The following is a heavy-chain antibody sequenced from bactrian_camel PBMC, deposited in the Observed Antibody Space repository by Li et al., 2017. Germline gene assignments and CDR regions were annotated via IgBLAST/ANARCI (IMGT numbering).Heavy chain of an antibody. J-gene: IGHJ4*01. CDR1: GFDFAAYG. D-gene: IGHD1*01. Sequence: DVQLVESGGGSVQAGGSLRLSCATSGFDFAAYGMDWFRQAAGKGLEWVSTINTDGSTHYRDSVKGRFTISRDNAKNTLYLQMNSLRPEDTAMYYCAADLYSCWMPSLTQTFPYWCQGTQVTVS. CDR3: AADLYSCWMPSLTQTFPY. V-gene: IGHV3S40*01. CDR2: INTDGST.